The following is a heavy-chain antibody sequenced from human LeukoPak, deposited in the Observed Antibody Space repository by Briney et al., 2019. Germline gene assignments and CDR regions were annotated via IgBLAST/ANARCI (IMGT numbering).Heavy chain of an antibody. CDR1: GFTFSSYS. CDR3: ANAGLIAVAVTFDP. D-gene: IGHD6-19*01. Sequence: PGGSLRLSCAASGFTFSSYSMNWVRQAPGKGLEWVSYISSSSSTIYYADSVKGRFTISRDNAKNSLYLQMNSLRAEDTAVYYCANAGLIAVAVTFDPWGQGTLVTVSS. V-gene: IGHV3-48*01. J-gene: IGHJ5*02. CDR2: ISSSSSTI.